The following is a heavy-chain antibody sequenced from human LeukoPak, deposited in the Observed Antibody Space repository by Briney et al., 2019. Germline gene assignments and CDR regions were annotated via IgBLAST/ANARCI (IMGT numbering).Heavy chain of an antibody. J-gene: IGHJ4*02. CDR2: IYSGGMT. D-gene: IGHD5-12*01. CDR3: ARGGYSFYNF. CDR1: GVSVSSAY. Sequence: SETLSLTCTASGVSVSSAYWSWIRQPPGKGLEWVGFIYSGGMTAYNPSLESRVTISVDTSKNQVLLRLNSVTAADTAVYFCARGGYSFYNFWGQGTLVTVSS. V-gene: IGHV4-59*02.